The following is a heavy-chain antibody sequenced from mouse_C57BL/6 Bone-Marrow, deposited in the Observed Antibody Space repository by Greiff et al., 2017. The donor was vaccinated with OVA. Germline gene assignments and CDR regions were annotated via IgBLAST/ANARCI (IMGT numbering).Heavy chain of an antibody. Sequence: DVKLQESGAELVKPGASVKLSCTASGFNIKDYYMHWVKQRTEQGLEWIGRIDPENGETKYAQKFQGKTTITADTTSNTAYMQLSSLTSEDTAVYYCAREGYWGQGTTLTVSS. J-gene: IGHJ2*01. CDR1: GFNIKDYY. CDR2: IDPENGET. CDR3: AREGY. V-gene: IGHV14-2*01.